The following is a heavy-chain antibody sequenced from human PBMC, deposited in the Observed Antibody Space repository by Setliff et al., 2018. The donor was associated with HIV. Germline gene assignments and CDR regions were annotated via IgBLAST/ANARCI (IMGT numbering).Heavy chain of an antibody. CDR3: VNPSGAMGDFDS. Sequence: PSETLSLTCTVSGGSISSYYWSWIRQSPGKGLEWIGYTYTSGSTNYNHNPSLKSRVTISVDTSKNRFSLKLSSVTAADTAVYYCVNPSGAMGDFDSWGQGTLVTVSS. CDR2: TYTSGST. D-gene: IGHD3-16*01. V-gene: IGHV4-4*09. CDR1: GGSISSYY. J-gene: IGHJ4*02.